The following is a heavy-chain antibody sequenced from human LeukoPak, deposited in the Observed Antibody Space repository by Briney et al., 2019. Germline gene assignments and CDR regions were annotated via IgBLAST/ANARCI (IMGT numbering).Heavy chain of an antibody. CDR3: ARCGYSGYGGFDY. V-gene: IGHV4-61*02. J-gene: IGHJ4*02. CDR1: GGSISSGSYY. Sequence: SETLSLTCTVSGGSISSGSYYWRWIRQPAGRGLEWIGRIYTSGSTNYNPSRKSRVTISVDTSKNQFSLKLSSVTAADTAVYYCARCGYSGYGGFDYWGQGTLVTVSS. D-gene: IGHD5-12*01. CDR2: IYTSGST.